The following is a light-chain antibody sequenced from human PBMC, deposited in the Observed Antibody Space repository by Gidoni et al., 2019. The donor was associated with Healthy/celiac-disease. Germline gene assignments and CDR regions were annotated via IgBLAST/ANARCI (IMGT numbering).Light chain of an antibody. CDR1: QGISSY. CDR2: AAS. Sequence: DIQLTQSPSFLSASVGDRVTITCRASQGISSYLAWYQQKPGNAPKLLIYAASTLQSGVPSRFSGSGSGTEFTLTISSLQPEDFSTYYCQQLNSYPAFLFXPXTKVDIK. J-gene: IGKJ3*01. CDR3: QQLNSYPAFL. V-gene: IGKV1-9*01.